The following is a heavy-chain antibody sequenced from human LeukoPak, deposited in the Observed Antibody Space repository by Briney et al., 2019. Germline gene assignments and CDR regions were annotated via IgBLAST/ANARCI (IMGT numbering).Heavy chain of an antibody. J-gene: IGHJ4*02. D-gene: IGHD3-16*01. CDR2: IDWDDDK. CDR1: GFSLSTSGMS. V-gene: IGHV2-70*11. CDR3: ARIRIAGDSYFDS. Sequence: SGPTLVNPPQTLTLTCTFSGFSLSTSGMSMSWIRQPPGKALEWLARIDWDDDKYYSTSLKTRLTISKDTSKNQVVLTMTNMDPVDTATYYCARIRIAGDSYFDSWGQGTLVTVSS.